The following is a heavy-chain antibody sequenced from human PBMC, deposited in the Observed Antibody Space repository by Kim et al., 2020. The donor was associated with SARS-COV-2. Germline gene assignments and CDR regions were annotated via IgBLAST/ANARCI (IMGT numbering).Heavy chain of an antibody. V-gene: IGHV3-7*01. CDR3: ARDRGDPTYYDFWSGYLGGRLVDGGGYYYYYGMDV. CDR1: GFTFSSYW. Sequence: GGSLRLSCAASGFTFSSYWMSWVRQAPGKGLEWVANIKQDGSEKYYVDSVKGRFTISRDNAKNSLYLQMNSLRAEDTAVYYCARDRGDPTYYDFWSGYLGGRLVDGGGYYYYYGMDVWGQGTTVTVSS. CDR2: IKQDGSEK. J-gene: IGHJ6*02. D-gene: IGHD3-3*01.